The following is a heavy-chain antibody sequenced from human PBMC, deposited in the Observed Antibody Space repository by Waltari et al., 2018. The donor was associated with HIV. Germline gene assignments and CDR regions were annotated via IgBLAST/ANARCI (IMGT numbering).Heavy chain of an antibody. J-gene: IGHJ4*02. D-gene: IGHD2-15*01. V-gene: IGHV4-39*01. CDR2: IYYSGST. Sequence: QLQLQESGPGLVKPSETLSLTCTVSGGSISSSSYYWGWIRQPPGKGLEWIGSIYYSGSTYYTPSLKSRVTISVDTSKNQFSLKLSSVTAADTAVYYCARRRYCSGGSCYGYFDYWGQGTLVTVSS. CDR3: ARRRYCSGGSCYGYFDY. CDR1: GGSISSSSYY.